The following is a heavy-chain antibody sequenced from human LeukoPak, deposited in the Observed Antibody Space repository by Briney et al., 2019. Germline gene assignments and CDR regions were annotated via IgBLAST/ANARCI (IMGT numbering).Heavy chain of an antibody. CDR1: GLTFSSYG. Sequence: GGSLTLSCAASGLTFSSYGMDSVRQAPGKGLEWEAVIWEDGSNKNYADCGKGRFTISRDKSKNKMYIQMNRLRTEDTAVYYCARDKYVPGGTYYFDYWGQGPLVPVSS. D-gene: IGHD4-23*01. CDR2: IWEDGSNK. J-gene: IGHJ4*02. CDR3: ARDKYVPGGTYYFDY. V-gene: IGHV3-33*01.